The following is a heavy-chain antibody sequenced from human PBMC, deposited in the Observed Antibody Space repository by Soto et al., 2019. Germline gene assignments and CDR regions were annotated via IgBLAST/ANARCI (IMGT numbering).Heavy chain of an antibody. CDR3: ARVGNAVVVIFDY. Sequence: KPSETLSLTCTVSGGSISSSSYYWGWIRQPPGKGLEWIGSIYYSGSTYYNPSLKSRVTISVDTSKNQFSLKLSSVTAADTAVYYCARVGNAVVVIFDYWGQGTLVTVSS. V-gene: IGHV4-39*01. CDR2: IYYSGST. D-gene: IGHD3-22*01. J-gene: IGHJ4*02. CDR1: GGSISSSSYY.